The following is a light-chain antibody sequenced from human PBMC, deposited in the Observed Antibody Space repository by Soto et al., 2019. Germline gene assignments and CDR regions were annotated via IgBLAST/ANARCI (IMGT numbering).Light chain of an antibody. CDR3: QQYNNWPPIT. CDR1: QSINSK. V-gene: IGKV3-15*01. Sequence: EIVMTQSPATLSVSPGERVTLSCRASQSINSKLAWYQQRPGQAPRLLIYGASTRATGIPARFSGSGSGTEFTLTISSLMSEDFAIYYCQQYNNWPPITFGQGTRLEIK. CDR2: GAS. J-gene: IGKJ5*01.